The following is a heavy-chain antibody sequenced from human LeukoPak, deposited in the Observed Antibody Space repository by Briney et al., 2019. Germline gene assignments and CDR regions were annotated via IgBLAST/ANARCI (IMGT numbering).Heavy chain of an antibody. CDR3: ATTDYRDGSGYYKW. D-gene: IGHD3-22*01. CDR2: ITNSGGGT. CDR1: GFTFGNYA. V-gene: IGHV3-23*01. Sequence: GGSRSLSWAAPGFTFGNYAMAGFPRAPGKELEWVSVITNSGGGTFYADSVKGRFTISRDNSKNTLYLQMNSLRAEDTAVYYCATTDYRDGSGYYKWWGQGTLVTVSS. J-gene: IGHJ4*02.